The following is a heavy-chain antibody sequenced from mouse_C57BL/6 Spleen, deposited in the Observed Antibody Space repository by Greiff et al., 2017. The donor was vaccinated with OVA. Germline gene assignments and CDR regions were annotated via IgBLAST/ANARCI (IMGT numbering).Heavy chain of an antibody. CDR1: GFSFNTYA. Sequence: EVQLVESGGGLVQPKGSLKLSCAASGFSFNTYAMNWVRQAPGKGLEWVARIRSKSNNYATYYADSVKDRFTISRDDSESMLYLQMNNLKTEDTAMYYCVRHWGDGYLHYYAMDYWGQGTSVTVSS. J-gene: IGHJ4*01. D-gene: IGHD2-3*01. CDR3: VRHWGDGYLHYYAMDY. V-gene: IGHV10-1*01. CDR2: IRSKSNNYAT.